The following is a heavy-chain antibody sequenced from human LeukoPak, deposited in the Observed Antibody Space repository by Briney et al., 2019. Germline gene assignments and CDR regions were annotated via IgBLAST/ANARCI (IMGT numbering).Heavy chain of an antibody. V-gene: IGHV1-24*01. CDR3: ARDATFVRSFWSGYLDRDYYYGMDV. CDR1: GYTLTELS. CDR2: FDPEDGET. J-gene: IGHJ6*02. Sequence: ASVNVFCKVSGYTLTELSMHWVRQAPGKGLECGGGFDPEDGETIYAQNFQGRVTITADESTSTAYMELRSLRSEDTAVYYCARDATFVRSFWSGYLDRDYYYGMDVWGQGTTVTVSS. D-gene: IGHD3-3*01.